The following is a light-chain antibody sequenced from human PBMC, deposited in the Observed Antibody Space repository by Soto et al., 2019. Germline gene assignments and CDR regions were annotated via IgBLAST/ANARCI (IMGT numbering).Light chain of an antibody. CDR1: QTISTY. CDR2: ATS. Sequence: DIQMTQSPPSLSASVGDRVTITCRASQTISTYLNWYQHKVGKAPKVLIYATSRLQSGVPSRFSGSGSGTDFTLTISSLQPEDFATYYCQQSHSSPRTFGQGTKVDI. V-gene: IGKV1-39*01. J-gene: IGKJ1*01. CDR3: QQSHSSPRT.